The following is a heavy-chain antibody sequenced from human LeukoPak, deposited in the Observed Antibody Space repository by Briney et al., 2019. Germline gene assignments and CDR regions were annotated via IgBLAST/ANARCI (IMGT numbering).Heavy chain of an antibody. Sequence: SETLSLTCTVSGGSISSYYWSWIRQPPGKGLEWIGYIYYSGSTNYNPSLKSRVTISVDTSKNQFSLKLSSVTAADTAVYYCARCYDSSGYYYVGPGGWFDPWGQGTLVTVSS. CDR2: IYYSGST. J-gene: IGHJ5*02. D-gene: IGHD3-22*01. CDR3: ARCYDSSGYYYVGPGGWFDP. CDR1: GGSISSYY. V-gene: IGHV4-59*01.